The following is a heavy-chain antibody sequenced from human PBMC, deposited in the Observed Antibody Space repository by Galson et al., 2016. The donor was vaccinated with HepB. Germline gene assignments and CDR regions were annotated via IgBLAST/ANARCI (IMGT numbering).Heavy chain of an antibody. D-gene: IGHD1-26*01. CDR3: AMDRLGGLDY. Sequence: SVKVSCKASGFNFGSKAIHWVRQACGQHLEWIGWIVFGSGNTNFAQDLQERVTFARDISTNTVHMDLGGLTSDDTAVYYCAMDRLGGLDYWGQGTQVTVS. CDR2: IVFGSGNT. J-gene: IGHJ4*02. CDR1: GFNFGSKA. V-gene: IGHV1-58*02.